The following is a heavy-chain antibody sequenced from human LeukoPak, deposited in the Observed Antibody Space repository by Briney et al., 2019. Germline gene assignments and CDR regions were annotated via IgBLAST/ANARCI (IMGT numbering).Heavy chain of an antibody. CDR1: GFTFSGYT. CDR3: ARDETAAGDY. D-gene: IGHD6-13*01. V-gene: IGHV3-21*01. CDR2: ISSSSSYI. Sequence: GGSLRLSCAASGFTFSGYTMNWVRQAPGKGLEWVSSISSSSSYIYYADSVKGRFTISRDNAKNPLYLQMNSLRAEDTAVYYCARDETAAGDYWGQGTLVTVSS. J-gene: IGHJ4*02.